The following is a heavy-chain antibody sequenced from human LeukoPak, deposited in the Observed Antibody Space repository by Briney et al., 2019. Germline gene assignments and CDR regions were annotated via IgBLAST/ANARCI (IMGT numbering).Heavy chain of an antibody. J-gene: IGHJ1*01. CDR3: AKDLYYYDSSGYYYGGAEYFQH. D-gene: IGHD3-22*01. Sequence: GGSLRLSCAASGFTFSSSAMSWVRQAPGKGLEWVSTISGSGDRTYYADSVKGRFTISRDNSKNTLYLQMNSLRAEDTAVYYCAKDLYYYDSSGYYYGGAEYFQHWGQGTLVTVSS. V-gene: IGHV3-23*01. CDR2: ISGSGDRT. CDR1: GFTFSSSA.